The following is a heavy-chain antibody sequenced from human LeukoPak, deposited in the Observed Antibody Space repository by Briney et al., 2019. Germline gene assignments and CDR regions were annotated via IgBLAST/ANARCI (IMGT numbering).Heavy chain of an antibody. Sequence: GGSLRLSCAASGFTFSSYSMNWVRQAPGRGLEWVSYIRGSSSSIYYADSVKGRFTISRDNPKNSLYLQMNSLRAEDTAVYYCARDLDGSGYKFDYWGQGTLVTVSS. J-gene: IGHJ4*02. CDR3: ARDLDGSGYKFDY. CDR1: GFTFSSYS. D-gene: IGHD3-22*01. CDR2: IRGSSSSI. V-gene: IGHV3-48*04.